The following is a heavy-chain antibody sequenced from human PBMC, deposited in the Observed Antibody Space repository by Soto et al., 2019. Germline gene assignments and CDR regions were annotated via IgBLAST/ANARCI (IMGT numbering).Heavy chain of an antibody. CDR3: ARESEDLTSNFDY. CDR2: ISSTTNYI. Sequence: PGGSLRLSCAASGFTVSSNYMNWVRQAPGKGLEWVSSISSTTNYIYYADSMKGRFTVSRDNAKNSVYLEMNSLSAEDTAVYYCARESEDLTSNFDYWGQGTLVTVS. CDR1: GFTVSSNY. V-gene: IGHV3-21*01. J-gene: IGHJ4*02.